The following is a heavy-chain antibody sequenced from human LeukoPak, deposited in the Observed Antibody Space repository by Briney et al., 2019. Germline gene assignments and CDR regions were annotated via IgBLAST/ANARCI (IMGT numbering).Heavy chain of an antibody. CDR3: AKDMLYDGGAFDY. V-gene: IGHV3-9*01. CDR2: ISWNSGSI. J-gene: IGHJ4*02. D-gene: IGHD2-8*01. CDR1: GFTFDDYA. Sequence: GGSLRLSCAASGFTFDDYAMHWVRQAPGKGLEWVSGISWNSGSIGYADSVKGRFTISRGNAKNSLYLQMNSLRAEDTALYYCAKDMLYDGGAFDYWGQGTLVTVSS.